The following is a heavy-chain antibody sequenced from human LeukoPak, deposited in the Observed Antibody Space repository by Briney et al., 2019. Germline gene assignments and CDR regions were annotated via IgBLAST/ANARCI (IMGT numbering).Heavy chain of an antibody. CDR3: ARVRCSSTSCFPDY. CDR1: GFTFSSYW. D-gene: IGHD2-2*01. V-gene: IGHV3-7*01. J-gene: IGHJ4*02. Sequence: GGSLRLSCAASGFTFSSYWMSWVRQAPGKGLEWVANIKQDGSEKYYVDSVKGRFTISRDNARNSLYLQMNSLRAEDTAVYYCARVRCSSTSCFPDYWGQGTLVTVSS. CDR2: IKQDGSEK.